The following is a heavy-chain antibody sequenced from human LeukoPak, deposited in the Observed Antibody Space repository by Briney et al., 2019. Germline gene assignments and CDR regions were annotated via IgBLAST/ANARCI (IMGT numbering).Heavy chain of an antibody. D-gene: IGHD2-15*01. CDR1: GGSISNKSNY. V-gene: IGHV4-39*01. Sequence: PSETLSLTCSVSGGSISNKSNYWGWIRQPPGKGLEWIGGIYYNGTTYYNPSLKSRATISVDTSKKQFSLKLNSVTAADTAVYYRVRDRLSDIGPLLLIWFDPWGQGILVTVSS. J-gene: IGHJ5*02. CDR2: IYYNGTT. CDR3: VRDRLSDIGPLLLIWFDP.